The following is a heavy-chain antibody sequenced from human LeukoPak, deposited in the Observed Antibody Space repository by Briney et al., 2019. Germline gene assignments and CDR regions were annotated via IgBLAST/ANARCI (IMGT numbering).Heavy chain of an antibody. CDR1: GYTFTGYY. V-gene: IGHV1-2*02. CDR2: INPNSGGT. D-gene: IGHD6-13*01. Sequence: ASVKVSCKASGYTFTGYYMHWVRQAPGQGLEWMGWINPNSGGTKYAQKFQGRVTMTRDTSISTAYMELSRLRSDDTAVYYCARDLAAAGMGYWGQGALVTVSS. CDR3: ARDLAAAGMGY. J-gene: IGHJ4*02.